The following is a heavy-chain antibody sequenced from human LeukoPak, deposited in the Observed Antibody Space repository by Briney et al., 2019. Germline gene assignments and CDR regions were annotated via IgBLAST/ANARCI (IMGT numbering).Heavy chain of an antibody. V-gene: IGHV4-34*01. J-gene: IGHJ4*02. CDR3: ARRGAGEPDY. CDR1: GGSFSGYW. CDR2: IKHTGST. Sequence: KPSETLSLTCAVYGGSFSGYWWSWIRQPPGKGLEWIGEIKHTGSTNYNPSLKSRVTISVDTSKNQFSLKLSSVTAADTAVYYCARRGAGEPDYWGQGILVTVSS. D-gene: IGHD7-27*01.